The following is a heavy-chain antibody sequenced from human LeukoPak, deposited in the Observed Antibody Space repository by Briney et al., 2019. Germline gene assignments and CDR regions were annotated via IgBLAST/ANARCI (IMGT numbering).Heavy chain of an antibody. CDR3: ARVDCSSTSCYRGYWYFDL. CDR1: GYIFTSYG. D-gene: IGHD2-2*01. Sequence: ASVKVSCKASGYIFTSYGISWVRQAPGQGLEWMGWISAYNGNTNYAHKFQGRVTMTTDTSTSTAYMELRSLRSDDTAVYYCARVDCSSTSCYRGYWYFDLWGRGTLVTVSS. V-gene: IGHV1-18*01. J-gene: IGHJ2*01. CDR2: ISAYNGNT.